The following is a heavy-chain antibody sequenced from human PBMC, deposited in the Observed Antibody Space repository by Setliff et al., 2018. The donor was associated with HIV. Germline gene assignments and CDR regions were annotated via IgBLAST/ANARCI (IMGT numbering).Heavy chain of an antibody. CDR2: IIPIFGTA. CDR3: ARGGTTDAFEI. CDR1: GGTFSSYA. J-gene: IGHJ3*02. Sequence: SVKVSCKASGGTFSSYAISWVRQAPGQGLEWMGRIIPIFGTANYAQKFQGRVTITADKSTSTAYMELSSLRSEDTAVYYGARGGTTDAFEIWGQGTMVTVSS. V-gene: IGHV1-69*06. D-gene: IGHD3-16*01.